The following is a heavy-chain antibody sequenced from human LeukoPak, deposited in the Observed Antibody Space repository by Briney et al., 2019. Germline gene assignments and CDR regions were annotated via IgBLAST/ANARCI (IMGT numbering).Heavy chain of an antibody. CDR3: AKDPSYSSSWYFDY. CDR1: GFTFSSYA. V-gene: IGHV3-23*01. Sequence: GGSLRLSCAASGFTFSSYAMSWVRQAPGKGLEWVSAISGSGGSTYYADSVKGRFTISRDNSKNTLYLQMNSLRAEDTAVYCCAKDPSYSSSWYFDYWGQGTLVTVSS. CDR2: ISGSGGST. D-gene: IGHD6-13*01. J-gene: IGHJ4*02.